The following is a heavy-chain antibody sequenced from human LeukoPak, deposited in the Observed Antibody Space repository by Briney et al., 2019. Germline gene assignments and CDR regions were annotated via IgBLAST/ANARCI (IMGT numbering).Heavy chain of an antibody. CDR3: ARGSYYYFDY. CDR1: GFSFSNYH. Sequence: GESLRLPCVDSGFSFSNYHMSWIRQAPGKGLEWLSYITSSSDYTNYADSVKGRFTISRDNAKKSLYLQMNSLRGEDTAVYYCARGSYYYFDYWGQGTLVTVSS. D-gene: IGHD1-26*01. CDR2: ITSSSDYT. J-gene: IGHJ4*02. V-gene: IGHV3-11*05.